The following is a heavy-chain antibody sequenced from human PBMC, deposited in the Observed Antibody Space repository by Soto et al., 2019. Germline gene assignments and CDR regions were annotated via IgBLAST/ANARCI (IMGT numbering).Heavy chain of an antibody. Sequence: PSETLSLTCAVYGGSFSGYYWSWIRQPPGKGLEWIGEINHSGSTNYNPSLKSRVTISVDTSKNQFSLKLSSVTAADTAVYYCARGSKNITIFGVVLRPYYYGMDVWGQGTTVTVSS. V-gene: IGHV4-34*01. J-gene: IGHJ6*02. D-gene: IGHD3-3*01. CDR1: GGSFSGYY. CDR3: ARGSKNITIFGVVLRPYYYGMDV. CDR2: INHSGST.